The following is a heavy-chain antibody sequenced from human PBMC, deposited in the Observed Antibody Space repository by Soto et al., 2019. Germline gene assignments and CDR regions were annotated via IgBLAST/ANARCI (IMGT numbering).Heavy chain of an antibody. V-gene: IGHV3-64*01. CDR2: ISRDGNST. Sequence: GGSLRLSCAASGFAFRSYTMYWVRQAPGKGLEYVSSISRDGNSTSYANSVRGRFTISRDNSKNTLYLQMGTLTAEDMAVYYCSRGRGEYYDIFSGYFDAWGQGTLVTVSS. D-gene: IGHD3-9*01. J-gene: IGHJ4*02. CDR3: SRGRGEYYDIFSGYFDA. CDR1: GFAFRSYT.